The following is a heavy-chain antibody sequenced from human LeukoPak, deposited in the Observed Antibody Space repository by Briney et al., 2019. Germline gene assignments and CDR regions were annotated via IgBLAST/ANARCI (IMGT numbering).Heavy chain of an antibody. V-gene: IGHV4-31*03. D-gene: IGHD2-15*01. J-gene: IGHJ3*02. Sequence: SETLSLTCTVSGGSISSGGYYWSWIRQHPGKGLEWIGYIYYSGSTYYNPSLKSRVTISVDTSKNQFSLKLSSVTAADTAAYYCASTASVVAATPDAFDIWGQGTMVTVSS. CDR2: IYYSGST. CDR1: GGSISSGGYY. CDR3: ASTASVVAATPDAFDI.